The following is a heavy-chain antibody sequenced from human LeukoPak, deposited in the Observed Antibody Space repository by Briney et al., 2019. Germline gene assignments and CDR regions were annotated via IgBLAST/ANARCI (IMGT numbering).Heavy chain of an antibody. D-gene: IGHD2-15*01. V-gene: IGHV1-58*01. CDR2: IVVGSGNT. J-gene: IGHJ4*02. CDR3: AAVYGYCSGGSCQFDY. CDR1: GFTFTSSA. Sequence: GASVKVSCKASGFTFTSSAVQWVRQARGQRLEWIGWIVVGSGNTNYAQKFQERVTITRDMSTSTAYMELSSLRSEDTAVYYCAAVYGYCSGGSCQFDYWGQGILVTVS.